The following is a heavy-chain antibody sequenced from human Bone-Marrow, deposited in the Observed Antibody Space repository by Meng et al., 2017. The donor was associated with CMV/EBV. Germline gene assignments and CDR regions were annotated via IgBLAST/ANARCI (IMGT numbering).Heavy chain of an antibody. CDR2: IIPILGIA. CDR1: GGTFSSYA. CDR3: ARDSIVVPAIVYYYYGMDV. Sequence: SVKVSCKASGGTFSSYAISWVRQAPGQGLEWMGGIIPILGIANYAQKFQGRVTMTRDTSISTAHMELSRLRSDDTAVYYCARDSIVVPAIVYYYYGMDVWGQGTTVTVSS. D-gene: IGHD2-2*01. J-gene: IGHJ6*02. V-gene: IGHV1-69*10.